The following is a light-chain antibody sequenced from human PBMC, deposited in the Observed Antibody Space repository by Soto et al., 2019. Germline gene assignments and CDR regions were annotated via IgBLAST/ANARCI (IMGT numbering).Light chain of an antibody. CDR1: SSDVGGYNY. CDR3: YSYGGTSNRYV. CDR2: EVS. V-gene: IGLV2-14*01. Sequence: QSALTQPASVSGSPGQSITISCTGTSSDVGGYNYVSWYQQHPGKAPKLMIYEVSNRPSGVSNRFSGSKSGNTASLTISGLHAEEEADYFCYSYGGTSNRYVFGTGTKLTVL. J-gene: IGLJ1*01.